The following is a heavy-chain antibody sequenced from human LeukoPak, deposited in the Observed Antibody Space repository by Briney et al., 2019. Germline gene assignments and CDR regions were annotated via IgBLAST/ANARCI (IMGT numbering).Heavy chain of an antibody. Sequence: AGGSLRLSCAASGFTVSSNYMTWVRQAPGKGLEWVSTISDSGAGTYYADSVKGRFTISRDNSKNTLYLQMNSLRTEDTAVYYCAKERDQYNSSPDYYFDYWGQGTLVTVSS. D-gene: IGHD6-6*01. V-gene: IGHV3-23*01. CDR2: ISDSGAGT. CDR3: AKERDQYNSSPDYYFDY. J-gene: IGHJ4*02. CDR1: GFTVSSNY.